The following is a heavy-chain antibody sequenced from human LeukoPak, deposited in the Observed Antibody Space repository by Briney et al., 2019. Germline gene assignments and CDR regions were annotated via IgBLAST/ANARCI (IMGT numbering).Heavy chain of an antibody. CDR3: AKGPDLWIQLWLLPGRAGSHAFDI. CDR2: IKQDGSEK. Sequence: GGSLRLSCAASGFTFSSYWMSWVRQAPGKGLEWVANIKQDGSEKYYVDSVKGRFTISRDNAKNSLYLQMNSLRAEDTAVYYCAKGPDLWIQLWLLPGRAGSHAFDIWGQGTMVTVSS. CDR1: GFTFSSYW. V-gene: IGHV3-7*01. D-gene: IGHD5-18*01. J-gene: IGHJ3*02.